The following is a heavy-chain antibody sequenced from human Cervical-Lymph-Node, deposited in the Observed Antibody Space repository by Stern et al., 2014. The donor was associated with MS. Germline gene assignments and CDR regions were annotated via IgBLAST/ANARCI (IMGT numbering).Heavy chain of an antibody. CDR2: IYYSGTT. J-gene: IGHJ4*02. V-gene: IGHV4-59*01. CDR3: ARGGRWEPDFDF. CDR1: GGSISPYY. D-gene: IGHD1-26*01. Sequence: QVQLQESGPRLVKPSETLSLTCTVSGGSISPYYWTYIRQPPGKGLELIGYIYYSGTTYYNPSLKSRVTISLDMSKNQFSLKLSSVAAADTAVYYCARGGRWEPDFDFWGQGTLVTVSS.